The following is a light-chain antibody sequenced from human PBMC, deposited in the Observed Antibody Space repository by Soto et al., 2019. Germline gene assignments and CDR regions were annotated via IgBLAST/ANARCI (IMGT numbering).Light chain of an antibody. V-gene: IGKV3-20*01. CDR3: HQCGNSWWT. J-gene: IGKJ1*01. CDR1: QAVSSTY. Sequence: EVVLTQSPNTLSLSPGESATLSCRASQAVSSTYLVWYQQKPRLAPRLLIYGASIRAPGISDRFSGSGSGTDFTLTISRLEPEDFAVYYCHQCGNSWWTFGEGTKVEIK. CDR2: GAS.